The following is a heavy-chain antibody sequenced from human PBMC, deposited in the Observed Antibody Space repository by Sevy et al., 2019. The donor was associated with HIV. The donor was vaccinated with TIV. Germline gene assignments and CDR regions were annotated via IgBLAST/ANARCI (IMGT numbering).Heavy chain of an antibody. CDR1: GGSVSNYY. J-gene: IGHJ4*02. D-gene: IGHD4-4*01. CDR3: ARGGLTTFDY. CDR2: IYYTGTT. Sequence: SETLSLTCSVSGGSVSNYYWSWVRQPPGKALEWIGYIYYTGTTHYNPSLKSRVTISIDTSKNQVSLRLSSVTAADTAFYYCARGGLTTFDYWGQGTLVNVSS. V-gene: IGHV4-59*02.